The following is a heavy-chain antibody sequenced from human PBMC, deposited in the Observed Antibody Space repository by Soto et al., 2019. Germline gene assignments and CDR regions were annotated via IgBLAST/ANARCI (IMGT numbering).Heavy chain of an antibody. J-gene: IGHJ6*02. CDR2: INHSGST. D-gene: IGHD6-6*01. CDR3: ARDQSSSSGSRHYYYYYGMDV. Sequence: SETLSLTCAVYGGSFSGYYWSWIRQPPGKGLEWIGEINHSGSTNYNPSLKSRVTISVDTSKNQFSLKLSSVTAADTAVYYCARDQSSSSGSRHYYYYYGMDVWGQGTTVTVSS. V-gene: IGHV4-34*09. CDR1: GGSFSGYY.